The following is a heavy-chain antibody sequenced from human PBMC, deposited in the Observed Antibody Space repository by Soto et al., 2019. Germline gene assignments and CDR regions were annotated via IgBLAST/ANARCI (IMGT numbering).Heavy chain of an antibody. Sequence: SVKVSCKASGGTFSTFGLSWVRQAPGQGLEWMGGIIPFFGTARYSQKFEDRITITADESTNTVYMDLRSLTSEDTAIYYCAKSAPMDAGDKYYYDLWGQGALVT. V-gene: IGHV1-69*13. D-gene: IGHD4-17*01. J-gene: IGHJ4*02. CDR3: AKSAPMDAGDKYYYDL. CDR2: IIPFFGTA. CDR1: GGTFSTFG.